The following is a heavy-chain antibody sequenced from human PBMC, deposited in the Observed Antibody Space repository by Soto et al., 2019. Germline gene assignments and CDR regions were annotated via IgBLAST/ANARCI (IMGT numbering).Heavy chain of an antibody. CDR2: IYSNGIT. D-gene: IGHD2-15*01. V-gene: IGHV4-39*01. Sequence: SETLSLTCPVSGDSIGSSPYYWGWIRQPPEKGLEWIGTIYSNGITYYNPSLKSRVTISIDTSKNQFSLKLTSVTAADTAVYYFARHHCNRGHSYFDNWRQGSRATVAS. CDR3: ARHHCNRGHSYFDN. J-gene: IGHJ4*02. CDR1: GDSIGSSPYY.